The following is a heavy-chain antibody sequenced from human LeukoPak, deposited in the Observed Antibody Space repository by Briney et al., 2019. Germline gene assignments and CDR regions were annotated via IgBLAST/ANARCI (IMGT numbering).Heavy chain of an antibody. CDR1: GFSFSDSV. CDR3: VKEAYYGWGSSPTFYFDY. Sequence: GKSLRLSCVASGFSFSDSVIHWVRQAPGKGLEWVAVISHDVKTTYYADSAKGRFSISRDNSRNTVFLQMDRLRPEDTAVYYCVKEAYYGWGSSPTFYFDYWGQGTRVTVSS. CDR2: ISHDVKTT. V-gene: IGHV3-30*04. J-gene: IGHJ4*02. D-gene: IGHD3-10*01.